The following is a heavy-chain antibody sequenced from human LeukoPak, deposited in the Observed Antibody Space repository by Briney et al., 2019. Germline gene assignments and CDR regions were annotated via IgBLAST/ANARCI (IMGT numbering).Heavy chain of an antibody. CDR1: GGTFSSYA. CDR3: ARDRSAAAGLFDY. J-gene: IGHJ4*02. Sequence: GASVKVSCKASGGTFSSYAISWVQQAPGQGLEWMGGIIPIFGTANYAQKFQGRVTITADESTSTAYMELSSLRSEDTAVYYCARDRSAAAGLFDYWGQGTLVTVSS. V-gene: IGHV1-69*13. CDR2: IIPIFGTA. D-gene: IGHD6-13*01.